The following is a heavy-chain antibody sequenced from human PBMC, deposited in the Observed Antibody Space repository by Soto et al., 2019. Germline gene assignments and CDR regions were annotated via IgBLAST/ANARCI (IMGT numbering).Heavy chain of an antibody. CDR3: ARHTGDHAFDI. D-gene: IGHD3-16*01. Sequence: SETLSLTCTVSGGSISSYYWSWIRQPPGKGLEWIGYIYYSGSTNYNPSLKSRVTISVDTSKNQFSLKLSSVTAADTAVYYCARHTGDHAFDIWGQGTMVTVSS. CDR1: GGSISSYY. J-gene: IGHJ3*02. CDR2: IYYSGST. V-gene: IGHV4-59*08.